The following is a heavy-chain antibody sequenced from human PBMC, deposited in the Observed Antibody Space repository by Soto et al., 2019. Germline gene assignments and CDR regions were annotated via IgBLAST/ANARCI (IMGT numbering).Heavy chain of an antibody. J-gene: IGHJ6*02. V-gene: IGHV1-69*06. D-gene: IGHD6-6*01. Sequence: SVKVSCKASGGTFSSYAISWVRQAPGQGLEWMGGIILIFGTANYAQKFQGRVTITADKSTSTAYMELSSLRSEDTAVYYCALAARPVYYYGMDVWGQGTTVTVSS. CDR3: ALAARPVYYYGMDV. CDR2: IILIFGTA. CDR1: GGTFSSYA.